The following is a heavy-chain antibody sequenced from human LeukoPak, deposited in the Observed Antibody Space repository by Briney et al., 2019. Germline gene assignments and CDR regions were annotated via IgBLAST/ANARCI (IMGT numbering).Heavy chain of an antibody. D-gene: IGHD3-10*01. V-gene: IGHV3-21*01. J-gene: IGHJ4*02. CDR3: AGSGEIRGVISN. Sequence: GGSLRLSCSASGFTFSSYSMNWVRQAPGKGLEWVSSITSTSNYIYYADSVKGRFTISRDNAKNSLSLQMNSLRAEDTAVYYCAGSGEIRGVISNWGQGTLVTVSS. CDR2: ITSTSNYI. CDR1: GFTFSSYS.